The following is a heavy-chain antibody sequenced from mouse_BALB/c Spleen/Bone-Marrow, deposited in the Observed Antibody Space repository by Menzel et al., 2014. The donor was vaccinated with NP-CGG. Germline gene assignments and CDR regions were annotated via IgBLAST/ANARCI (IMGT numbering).Heavy chain of an antibody. CDR1: GFNIKDTY. J-gene: IGHJ4*01. CDR2: IDPANGNT. V-gene: IGHV14-3*02. CDR3: ARVKLWSYAMDY. Sequence: VQLQQSGAELVKPGASVKLSCTASGFNIKDTYMHWAKQRPEQGLEWIGRIDPANGNTKYDPKFQGKATITADTSSNTAFLQLSSLTSEDTAVYYCARVKLWSYAMDYWGQGTSVTVSS. D-gene: IGHD1-1*02.